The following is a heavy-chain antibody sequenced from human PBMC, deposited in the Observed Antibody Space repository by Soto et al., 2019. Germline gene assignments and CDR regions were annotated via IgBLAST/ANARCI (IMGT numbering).Heavy chain of an antibody. CDR1: GFTFSSYA. V-gene: IGHV3-23*01. D-gene: IGHD6-19*01. J-gene: IGHJ1*01. Sequence: GGSLRLSCASSGFTFSSYAMSWVRPAPGKGLEWVSAITGSGGSTYHADSVKGRFTISRDSSKNTLYLQMNSLRAEDTAVYYCAKDLRVAGPEYFQHWGQGTLVTVSS. CDR3: AKDLRVAGPEYFQH. CDR2: ITGSGGST.